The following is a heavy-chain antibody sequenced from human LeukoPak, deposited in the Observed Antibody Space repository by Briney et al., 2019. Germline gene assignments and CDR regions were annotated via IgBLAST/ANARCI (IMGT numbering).Heavy chain of an antibody. Sequence: ASAKVSCKASGYTFTVYYIHWVRQAPGQGLEWMGWIDPSTGGANYAQKFQTRVSMTRDTSINTAYMELSRLKSDDTAVYYCARVPRGGVELTHWGQGTLVTVSS. V-gene: IGHV1-2*02. CDR1: GYTFTVYY. CDR2: IDPSTGGA. CDR3: ARVPRGGVELTH. J-gene: IGHJ4*02. D-gene: IGHD1-1*01.